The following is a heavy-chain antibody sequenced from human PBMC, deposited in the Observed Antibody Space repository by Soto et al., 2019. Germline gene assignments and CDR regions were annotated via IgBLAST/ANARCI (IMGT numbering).Heavy chain of an antibody. CDR3: AKKNLGDYDDSSGTTPDAFDI. V-gene: IGHV3-23*01. CDR1: GFTFSSYA. D-gene: IGHD3-22*01. CDR2: ISGSGGST. J-gene: IGHJ3*02. Sequence: EVQLLESGGGLVQPGGSLRLSCAASGFTFSSYAMSWVRQAPGKGLEWVSAISGSGGSTYYADSVKGRFTISRDNSKNTLYQQMNSLRAEDTAVYYCAKKNLGDYDDSSGTTPDAFDIWGQGTMVTVSS.